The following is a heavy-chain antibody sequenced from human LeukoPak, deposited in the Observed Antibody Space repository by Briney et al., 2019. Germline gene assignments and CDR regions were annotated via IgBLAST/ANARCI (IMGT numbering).Heavy chain of an antibody. V-gene: IGHV4-30-4*08. CDR2: IYYSGST. CDR1: GGSIRSSSYY. Sequence: PSETLSLTCTVSGGSIRSSSYYWGWIRQPPGKGLEWIGYIYYSGSTYYNPSLKSRVTISVDTSKNQFSLKLSSVTAADTAVYYCAREGHWFDPWGQGTLVTVSS. J-gene: IGHJ5*02. CDR3: AREGHWFDP.